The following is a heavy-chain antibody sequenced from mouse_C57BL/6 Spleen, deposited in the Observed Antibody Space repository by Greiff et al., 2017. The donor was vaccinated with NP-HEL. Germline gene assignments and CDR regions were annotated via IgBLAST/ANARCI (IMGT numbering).Heavy chain of an antibody. V-gene: IGHV3-6*01. CDR3: AREGITRAMDY. Sequence: EVKLQESGPGLVKPSQSLSLTCSVTGYSITSGYYWNWIRQFPGNKLEWMGYISYDGSNNYNPSLKNRISITRDTSKNQFFLKLNSVTTEDTATYYCAREGITRAMDYWGQGTSVTVSS. CDR2: ISYDGSN. D-gene: IGHD2-4*01. CDR1: GYSITSGYY. J-gene: IGHJ4*01.